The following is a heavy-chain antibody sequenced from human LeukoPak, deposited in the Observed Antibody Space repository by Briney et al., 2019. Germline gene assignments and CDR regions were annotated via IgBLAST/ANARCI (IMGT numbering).Heavy chain of an antibody. V-gene: IGHV1-2*02. J-gene: IGHJ4*02. CDR3: ARVTAVAGDYFDY. CDR1: GYTFTGYD. D-gene: IGHD6-19*01. CDR2: INPNSGGT. Sequence: ASVKVSCKDSGYTFTGYDMHWVRQAPGQGLEWMGWINPNSGGTNYAQKFQGRVTMTRDTSISTPYMELSRLRSDDTAVYYCARVTAVAGDYFDYWGQGTLVTVSS.